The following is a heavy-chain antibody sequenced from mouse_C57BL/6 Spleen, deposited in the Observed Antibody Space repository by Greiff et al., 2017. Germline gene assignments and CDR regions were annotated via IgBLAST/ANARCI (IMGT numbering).Heavy chain of an antibody. CDR1: GYTFTSYW. Sequence: VQLQQPGAELVKPGASVKMSCKASGYTFTSYWITWVKQRPGQGLEWIGDIYPGSGSTNYNEKFKSKATLTVDTSSSTAYMQLSSLTSEDSAVYYCARRDHYYGSSYPFAYWGRGTLVTVSA. J-gene: IGHJ3*01. CDR3: ARRDHYYGSSYPFAY. D-gene: IGHD1-1*01. V-gene: IGHV1-55*01. CDR2: IYPGSGST.